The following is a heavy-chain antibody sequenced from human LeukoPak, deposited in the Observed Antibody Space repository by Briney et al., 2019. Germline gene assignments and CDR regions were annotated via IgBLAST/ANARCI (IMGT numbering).Heavy chain of an antibody. CDR3: AKLLTTVTTPYFDY. Sequence: GASQRLSCAASGFTFSSYAMSWVRQAPGKGLEWVSAISGSGGSTYYADSVKGRFTISRDNSKNTLYLQMNSLRAEDTAVYYCAKLLTTVTTPYFDYWGQGTLVTVSS. J-gene: IGHJ4*02. CDR1: GFTFSSYA. CDR2: ISGSGGST. V-gene: IGHV3-23*01. D-gene: IGHD4-17*01.